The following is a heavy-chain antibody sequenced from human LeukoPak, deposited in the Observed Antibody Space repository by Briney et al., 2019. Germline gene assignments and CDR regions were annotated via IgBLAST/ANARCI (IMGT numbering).Heavy chain of an antibody. CDR3: ARALWELPFDY. V-gene: IGHV4-59*12. CDR2: IYYSGST. CDR1: GGSINNYY. J-gene: IGHJ4*02. D-gene: IGHD1-26*01. Sequence: PSETLSLTCTVSGGSINNYYWNWIRQPPGKGLEWIAYIYYSGSTNYNPSLKSRVTMSVDTSKNQFSLKLSSVTAADTAVYYCARALWELPFDYWGQGTLVTVSS.